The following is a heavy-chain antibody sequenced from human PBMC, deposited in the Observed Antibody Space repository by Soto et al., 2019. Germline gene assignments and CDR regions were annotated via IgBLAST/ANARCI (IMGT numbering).Heavy chain of an antibody. Sequence: EVQLLESGGGLVQPGGSLRLSCAASGFTFSTYAMTWVRQAPGKGLEWVSGISGGGTTYYADSVKGRFTISRDNSNSALYLQVNSLRAEDTAVYYCVKFSGAVRLSWYFAVWGRGTLVTVSS. V-gene: IGHV3-23*01. J-gene: IGHJ2*01. CDR2: ISGGGTT. CDR3: VKFSGAVRLSWYFAV. CDR1: GFTFSTYA. D-gene: IGHD3-16*01.